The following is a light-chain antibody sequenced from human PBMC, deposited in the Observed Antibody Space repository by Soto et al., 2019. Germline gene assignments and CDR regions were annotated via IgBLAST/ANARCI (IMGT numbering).Light chain of an antibody. CDR2: EGS. J-gene: IGLJ2*01. Sequence: QSALTQPASVSGSPGQSITISCTGTSSDVGGYNLVSWYQQHPGKAPKLMIYEGSKRPSGVSNRFSGSKSGNTASLTIAGLQAEDEADYYCCSYAGSSTSVGFGVGTKRTVL. CDR1: SSDVGGYNL. CDR3: CSYAGSSTSVG. V-gene: IGLV2-23*01.